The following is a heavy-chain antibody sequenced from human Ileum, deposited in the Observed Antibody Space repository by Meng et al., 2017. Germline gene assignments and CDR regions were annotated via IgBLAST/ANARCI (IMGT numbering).Heavy chain of an antibody. CDR2: IHTSGST. Sequence: SETLSLTCTVSGDSIGSGTYYWSWIRQPAGKGLEWIGRIHTSGSTNYSPSLKSRVTISVDTSKNQFSLKLSSVTAADTAVYYCARDDRWGSAFDIWGHGTMVTVSS. D-gene: IGHD4-23*01. CDR1: GDSIGSGTYY. V-gene: IGHV4-61*02. J-gene: IGHJ3*02. CDR3: ARDDRWGSAFDI.